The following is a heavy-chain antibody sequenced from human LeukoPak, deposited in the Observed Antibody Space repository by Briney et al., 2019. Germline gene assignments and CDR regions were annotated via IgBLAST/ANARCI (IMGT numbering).Heavy chain of an antibody. J-gene: IGHJ4*02. D-gene: IGHD3-16*02. CDR1: GGSISSSSYY. CDR3: ARAQNDYVWGSYRYEFYYFDY. V-gene: IGHV4-39*01. CDR2: IYYSGST. Sequence: SETLSLTCTVSGGSISSSSYYWGWIRQPPGKGLEWIGSIYYSGSTYYNPSLKSRVTISVDTSKNQFSLKLSSVTAADTAVYYCARAQNDYVWGSYRYEFYYFDYWGQGPWSPSPQ.